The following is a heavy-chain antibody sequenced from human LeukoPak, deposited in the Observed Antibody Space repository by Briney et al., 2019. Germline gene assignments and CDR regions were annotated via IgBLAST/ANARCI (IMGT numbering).Heavy chain of an antibody. D-gene: IGHD2-15*01. Sequence: GGSLRLSCAASGFTFSTYWMQWVRQAPGKGLVWVSRINTDGSGTTYADSVKGRFTISRDNAKNTLSLQMNSLRADDTAVFYCARVGGGYSIDYWGHGALVTVSS. J-gene: IGHJ4*01. CDR2: INTDGSGT. V-gene: IGHV3-74*01. CDR1: GFTFSTYW. CDR3: ARVGGGYSIDY.